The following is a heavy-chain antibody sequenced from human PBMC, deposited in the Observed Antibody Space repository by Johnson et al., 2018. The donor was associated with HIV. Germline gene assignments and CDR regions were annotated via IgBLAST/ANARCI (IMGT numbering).Heavy chain of an antibody. D-gene: IGHD6-6*01. CDR2: ISYDGNNK. CDR1: KFTFSSYA. J-gene: IGHJ3*01. CDR3: ARDQGVWAARPEDAFDV. V-gene: IGHV3-30*04. Sequence: VQLVESGGGVVQPGRSLRLSCAASKFTFSSYAMHWVRQAPGQGLEWVSFISYDGNNKYYRESVTGRVTLSRDNSKNTLYLQITSLRVEDTAVYYCARDQGVWAARPEDAFDVWGQGTMVTVSS.